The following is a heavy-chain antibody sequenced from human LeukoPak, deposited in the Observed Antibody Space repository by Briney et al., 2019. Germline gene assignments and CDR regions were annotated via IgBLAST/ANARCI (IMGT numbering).Heavy chain of an antibody. D-gene: IGHD3-22*01. CDR2: INAGNGNT. CDR3: ARVGVYYDSSGYQRWFDP. V-gene: IGHV1-3*01. CDR1: GCTFTSYA. Sequence: ASVKVSCKASGCTFTSYAMHWVRQAPGQRLEWMGWINAGNGNTKYSQKFQGRVTITADKSTSTAYMELSSLRSEDTAVYYCARVGVYYDSSGYQRWFDPWGQGTLVTVSS. J-gene: IGHJ5*02.